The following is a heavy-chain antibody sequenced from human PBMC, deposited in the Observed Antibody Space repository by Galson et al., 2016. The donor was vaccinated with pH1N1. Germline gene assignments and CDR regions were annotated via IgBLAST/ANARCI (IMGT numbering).Heavy chain of an antibody. Sequence: SLRLSCAASGFTFDDYAMYWVRQAPGKGLEWVSGISWNSGSIGYADSVKGRFTISRDIAKNSLYLQMNSLRAEDTALYYCAKVRGYSYGPFEYWGQGTLVTVSS. CDR2: ISWNSGSI. D-gene: IGHD5-18*01. CDR3: AKVRGYSYGPFEY. V-gene: IGHV3-9*01. J-gene: IGHJ4*02. CDR1: GFTFDDYA.